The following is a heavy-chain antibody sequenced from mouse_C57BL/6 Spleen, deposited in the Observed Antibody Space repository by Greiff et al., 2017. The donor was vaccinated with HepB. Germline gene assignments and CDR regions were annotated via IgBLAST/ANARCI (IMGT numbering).Heavy chain of an antibody. CDR1: GFTFSSYG. CDR2: ISSGGSYT. J-gene: IGHJ4*01. V-gene: IGHV5-6*02. Sequence: EVKVVESGGDLVKPGGSLKLSCAASGFTFSSYGMSWVRQTPDKRLEWVATISSGGSYTYYPDSVKGRFTISRDNAKHTLYLQMSSLKSEDTAMYYCARREDGLYAMDYWGQGTSVTVSS. CDR3: ARREDGLYAMDY. D-gene: IGHD2-3*01.